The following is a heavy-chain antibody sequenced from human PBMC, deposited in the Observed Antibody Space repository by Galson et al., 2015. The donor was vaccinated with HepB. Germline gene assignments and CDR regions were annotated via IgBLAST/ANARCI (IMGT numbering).Heavy chain of an antibody. D-gene: IGHD2-15*01. Sequence: SLRLSCAASGFTFSSYAMSWVRQAPGKGLEWVSAISGSGGSTYYADSVKGRFTISRDNSKNTLYLQMNSLRAEDTAVYYCAKRVTFSVVAATRLGMDVWGQGTTVTVSS. CDR2: ISGSGGST. V-gene: IGHV3-23*01. CDR3: AKRVTFSVVAATRLGMDV. CDR1: GFTFSSYA. J-gene: IGHJ6*02.